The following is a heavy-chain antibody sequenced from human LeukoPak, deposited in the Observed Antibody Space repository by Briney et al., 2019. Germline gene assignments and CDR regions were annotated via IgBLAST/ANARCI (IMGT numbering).Heavy chain of an antibody. V-gene: IGHV4-4*07. Sequence: PSETLSLTCTVSGGSISSYYWSWIRQPAGKGLEWIGRIYTSGSTNYNPSLKSRVTMSVDTSKNQFSLKLSSVTAADTAVYYCARDPQDERGYSGDYYYYYMDVWGEGTTVTVSS. CDR2: IYTSGST. D-gene: IGHD5-12*01. CDR3: ARDPQDERGYSGDYYYYYMDV. CDR1: GGSISSYY. J-gene: IGHJ6*03.